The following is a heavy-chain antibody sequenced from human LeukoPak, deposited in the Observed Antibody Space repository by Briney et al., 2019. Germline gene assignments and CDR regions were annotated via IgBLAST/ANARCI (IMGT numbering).Heavy chain of an antibody. V-gene: IGHV3-30*18. D-gene: IGHD3-10*01. CDR1: GITFSSYG. CDR3: ANSLWFGELVY. Sequence: GGSLRLSCAAPGITFSSYGMHWVRQAPGKGLEWVAVISYDGSNKYYADSVKGRFTISRDNSKNTLYLQMNSLRAEDTAVYYCANSLWFGELVYWGQGTLVTVSS. CDR2: ISYDGSNK. J-gene: IGHJ4*02.